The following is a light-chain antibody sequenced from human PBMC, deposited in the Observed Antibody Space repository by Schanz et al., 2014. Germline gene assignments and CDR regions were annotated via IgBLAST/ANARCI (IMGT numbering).Light chain of an antibody. V-gene: IGKV1-5*01. CDR2: DAS. CDR3: QQYSSYSGFT. J-gene: IGKJ3*01. CDR1: QTVSRW. Sequence: DIQLTQSPSTQSASVGDRLTITCRASQTVSRWLAWYQQKPGKALKLLIYDASTLESGVPSRFSGSGSGTDFTLTISSLQPDDDATYYCQQYSSYSGFTFGPGTKVDFK.